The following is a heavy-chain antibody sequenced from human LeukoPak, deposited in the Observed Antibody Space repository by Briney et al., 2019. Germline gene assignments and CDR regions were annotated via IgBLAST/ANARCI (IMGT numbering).Heavy chain of an antibody. J-gene: IGHJ3*02. D-gene: IGHD2-2*01. CDR2: ISGSGGST. Sequence: GGSLRLSCVGTGFTFNNYWMNWVRQAPGKGLEWVSAISGSGGSTYYADSVKGRFTISRDNSKNTLYLQMNSLRAEDTAVYYCAKDLLRRYCSSTSCYGGAFDIWGQGTMVTVSS. CDR1: GFTFNNYW. CDR3: AKDLLRRYCSSTSCYGGAFDI. V-gene: IGHV3-23*01.